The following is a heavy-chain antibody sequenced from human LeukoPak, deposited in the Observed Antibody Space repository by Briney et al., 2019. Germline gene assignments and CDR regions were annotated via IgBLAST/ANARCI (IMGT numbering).Heavy chain of an antibody. J-gene: IGHJ3*02. CDR2: IYSGGST. CDR1: GFTVSSNY. Sequence: GGSLRLSCAASGFTVSSNYMTWVRQAPGKGLEWVSVIYSGGSTYYADSVKGRFTISRDNSKNTLYLQMNSLRAEDTAVYYCARDRLDAFDIWGQGTMVTVSS. D-gene: IGHD6-6*01. V-gene: IGHV3-66*01. CDR3: ARDRLDAFDI.